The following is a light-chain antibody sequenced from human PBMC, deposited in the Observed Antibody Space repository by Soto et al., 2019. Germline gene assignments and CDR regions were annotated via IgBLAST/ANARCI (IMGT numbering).Light chain of an antibody. CDR2: AAS. CDR3: QQGDSFPIT. Sequence: DIQMTQSPSSVSASVGDRVTITCRASQSISSSLAWYQQKPGTVPKLLMYAASSLQSGVPSRFSGSGAGTEFTLSITSLQPEDFGTYYCQQGDSFPITFGQGTRLDIK. V-gene: IGKV1-12*01. CDR1: QSISSS. J-gene: IGKJ5*01.